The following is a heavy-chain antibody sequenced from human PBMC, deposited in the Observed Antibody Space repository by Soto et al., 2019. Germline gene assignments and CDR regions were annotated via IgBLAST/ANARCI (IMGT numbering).Heavy chain of an antibody. CDR2: IIPIFGTA. D-gene: IGHD6-6*01. CDR1: GGTFSSYA. J-gene: IGHJ6*02. CDR3: ARGKNEEYSRFPNLDGMDV. Sequence: VKVSCKASGGTFSSYAISWVRQAPGQGLEWMGGIIPIFGTANYAQKFQGRVTITADESTSTAYMELSSLRSEDTAVYYCARGKNEEYSRFPNLDGMDVWGQGTTVTVSS. V-gene: IGHV1-69*13.